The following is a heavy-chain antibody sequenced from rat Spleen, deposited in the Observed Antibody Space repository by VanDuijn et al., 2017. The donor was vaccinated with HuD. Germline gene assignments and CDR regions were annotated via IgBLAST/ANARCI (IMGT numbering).Heavy chain of an antibody. J-gene: IGHJ2*01. CDR3: AKDQYDGSYFGDY. V-gene: IGHV5-7*01. D-gene: IGHD1-12*02. CDR1: GFTFSDYN. Sequence: EVQLVESGGGLVQPGRSLKLSCAASGFTFSDYNMAWVRQAPKKGLEWVATISYDGTGTYYRDSVKGRFTISRDNAKSTLYLQMESLRSEDTATYYCAKDQYDGSYFGDYWGQGVMVTVSS. CDR2: ISYDGTGT.